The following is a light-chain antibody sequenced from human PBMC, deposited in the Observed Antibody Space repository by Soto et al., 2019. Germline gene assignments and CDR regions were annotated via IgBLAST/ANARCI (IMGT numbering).Light chain of an antibody. CDR1: QSVSNY. V-gene: IGKV3-11*01. Sequence: ILLTQSPATLSLSPGERATLSCRASQSVSNYLAWYQQKPGQAPRLLIYDASNRATGIPARFSGSGSGTDFTLTISSLEPEDFAVYYCQQRSNWPRFTFGQGTQVDIK. CDR2: DAS. CDR3: QQRSNWPRFT. J-gene: IGKJ2*01.